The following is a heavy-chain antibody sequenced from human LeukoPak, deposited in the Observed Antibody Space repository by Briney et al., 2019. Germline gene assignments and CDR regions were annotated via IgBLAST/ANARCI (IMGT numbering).Heavy chain of an antibody. CDR1: GFTFDDYG. Sequence: GGSLRLSCAASGFTFDDYGMHWVRQAPGKGLEWVSGISWNSGSIGYADSVKGRFTIARDNAKNSLYLQMNSLRAEDTAVYYCAREHDYWGQGTLVTVSS. CDR3: AREHDY. CDR2: ISWNSGSI. J-gene: IGHJ4*02. V-gene: IGHV3-9*01.